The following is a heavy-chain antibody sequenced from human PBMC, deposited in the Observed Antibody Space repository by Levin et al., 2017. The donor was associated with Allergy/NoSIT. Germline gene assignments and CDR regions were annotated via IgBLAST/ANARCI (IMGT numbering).Heavy chain of an antibody. J-gene: IGHJ5*02. CDR1: GGSISSSSYY. CDR2: IYYSGST. D-gene: IGHD6-19*01. V-gene: IGHV4-39*01. Sequence: PGGSLRLSCTVSGGSISSSSYYWGWIRQPPGTGLEWIGSIYYSGSTYYNPSLKSRVTISVDTSKNQFSLKLSSVTAADTAVYYCARLEGSGWYDNWFDPWGQGTLVTVSS. CDR3: ARLEGSGWYDNWFDP.